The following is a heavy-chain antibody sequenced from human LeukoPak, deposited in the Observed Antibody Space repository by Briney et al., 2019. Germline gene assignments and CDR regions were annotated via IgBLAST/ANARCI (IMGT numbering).Heavy chain of an antibody. CDR3: ARRTQTVIKLDGPGKGNAFHHYYYMDV. V-gene: IGHV5-51*01. D-gene: IGHD4-11*01. Sequence: GESLKISCEGSGYSFTDYWIAWVRQMPGKGLEWMGMIYPGDSDTRYNPSFQGQVALSVDKSSSAAYVHWTSLQASDTAIYYCARRTQTVIKLDGPGKGNAFHHYYYMDVWGKGTTVTVAS. J-gene: IGHJ6*03. CDR1: GYSFTDYW. CDR2: IYPGDSDT.